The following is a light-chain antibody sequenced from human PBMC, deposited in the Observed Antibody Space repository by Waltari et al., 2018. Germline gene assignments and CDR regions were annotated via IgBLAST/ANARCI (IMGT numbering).Light chain of an antibody. Sequence: QSALTQPASVSGSPGQSITVSCTGTSRDVGRYNLVSWYQQHPGKAPKLIIYEVSERPSGVSDRFSGSKSCNTASLTISGLQAEDECDYYCCSFAVSSISMVFGGGTKLTVL. J-gene: IGLJ2*01. CDR3: CSFAVSSISMV. V-gene: IGLV2-23*02. CDR1: SRDVGRYNL. CDR2: EVS.